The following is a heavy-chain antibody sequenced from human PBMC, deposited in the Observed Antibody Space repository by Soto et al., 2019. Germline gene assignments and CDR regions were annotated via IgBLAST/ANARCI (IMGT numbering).Heavy chain of an antibody. D-gene: IGHD2-15*01. Sequence: EVQLVESGGGLVKPGGSLRLSCAASGFTFSSYSMNWVRQAPGKGLEWVSSISSSSSYIYYADSVKGRFIISRDNAKNSLYLQMNSLRAEDTAVYYCARHIVVRGMDVWGQGTTVTVSS. J-gene: IGHJ6*02. CDR1: GFTFSSYS. CDR3: ARHIVVRGMDV. CDR2: ISSSSSYI. V-gene: IGHV3-21*01.